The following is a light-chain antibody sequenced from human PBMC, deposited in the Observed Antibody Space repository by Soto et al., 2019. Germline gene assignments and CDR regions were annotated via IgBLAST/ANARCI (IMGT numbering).Light chain of an antibody. V-gene: IGLV2-14*01. Sequence: QSALTQPASVSGSPGQSITISCTGTSSDVGGYNYVSWYQQHPGKAPKLMIYDVSNRPSGVSNRFSGSKSGNMASLTISGLQAEDEADYYCSSYTSSSTPYWVFGGGTKLTVL. J-gene: IGLJ3*02. CDR3: SSYTSSSTPYWV. CDR1: SSDVGGYNY. CDR2: DVS.